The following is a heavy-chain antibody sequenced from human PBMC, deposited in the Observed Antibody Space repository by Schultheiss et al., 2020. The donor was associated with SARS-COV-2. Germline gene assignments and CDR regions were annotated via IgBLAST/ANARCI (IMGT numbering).Heavy chain of an antibody. CDR1: GYTFTSYY. V-gene: IGHV1-2*02. Sequence: GESLKISCKASGYTFTSYYMHWVRQAPGQGLEWMGIINPNSGGTNYAQKFQGRVTMTTDTSTSTAYMELRSLRSDDTAVYYCASWLHRFDPWGQGTLVTVSS. D-gene: IGHD6-19*01. CDR2: INPNSGGT. J-gene: IGHJ5*02. CDR3: ASWLHRFDP.